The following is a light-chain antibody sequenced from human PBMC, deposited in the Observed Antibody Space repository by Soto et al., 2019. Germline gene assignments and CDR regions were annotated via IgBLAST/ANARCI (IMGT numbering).Light chain of an antibody. V-gene: IGKV1-27*01. J-gene: IGKJ1*01. Sequence: DIQVTQSPSSLSASVGDRVTITCRASQDISGHLAWYQQKPGKVPKLLIYEASTLQSRVPSRFSASGSGTDFTLTISSLQPEDVPTYYCQKYNGTPRTFGQGTKVELK. CDR3: QKYNGTPRT. CDR2: EAS. CDR1: QDISGH.